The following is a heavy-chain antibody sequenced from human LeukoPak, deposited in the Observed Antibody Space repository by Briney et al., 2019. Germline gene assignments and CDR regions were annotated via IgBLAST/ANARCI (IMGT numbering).Heavy chain of an antibody. CDR2: IYSGGST. J-gene: IGHJ4*02. CDR3: VTGDWTT. V-gene: IGHV3-53*01. CDR1: GFIVSSNY. Sequence: PGGSLRLSCAASGFIVSSNYMNWVRQAPGKGLEWVSVIYSGGSTNYADSVKGRFTITRDNSENTLYLQMSSLRAEDTAVHYCVTGDWTTWGLGTLVTVSS. D-gene: IGHD3/OR15-3a*01.